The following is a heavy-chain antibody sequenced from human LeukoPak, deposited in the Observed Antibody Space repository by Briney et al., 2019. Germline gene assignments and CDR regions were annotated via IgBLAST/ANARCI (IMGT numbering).Heavy chain of an antibody. V-gene: IGHV3-7*01. Sequence: PGGSLRLSCAASGFTFSNFWMSWVRQAPGKGLEWVANINPDGSAKYYVDSVEGRFTISRDSAENSLYLQMNSLRPEDTAVYYCARHFSTYSYGLDVWGQGTTVTVSS. CDR2: INPDGSAK. J-gene: IGHJ6*02. CDR1: GFTFSNFW. CDR3: ARHFSTYSYGLDV. D-gene: IGHD3-3*02.